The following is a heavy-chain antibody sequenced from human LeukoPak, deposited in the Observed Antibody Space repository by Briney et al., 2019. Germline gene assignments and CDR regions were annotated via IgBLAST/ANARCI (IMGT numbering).Heavy chain of an antibody. D-gene: IGHD4-23*01. CDR3: AKTTGNGHWLIEF. CDR1: GFTFSSYG. Sequence: GGSLRLSCAASGFTFSSYGMHWVRQAPGKGLEWVAVIWYDGSNKYYADSVKGRFTISRDNSKNTLFLQLNSLSAEDTAVYYCAKTTGNGHWLIEFWGQGTLVTVSS. J-gene: IGHJ4*02. CDR2: IWYDGSNK. V-gene: IGHV3-33*06.